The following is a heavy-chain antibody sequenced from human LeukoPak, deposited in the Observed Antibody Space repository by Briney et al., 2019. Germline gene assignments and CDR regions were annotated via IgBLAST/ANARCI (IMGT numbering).Heavy chain of an antibody. CDR2: VKQDGSEK. V-gene: IGHV3-7*03. Sequence: GGSLRLSCAASGFTFSSYWMSWVRQAPGKGLEWVANVKQDGSEKYYVDSVKGRFTISRDNAKNSLYLQMNSLRAEDTALYYCAKASRRGFDYWGQGTLVTVSS. CDR3: AKASRRGFDY. CDR1: GFTFSSYW. J-gene: IGHJ4*02.